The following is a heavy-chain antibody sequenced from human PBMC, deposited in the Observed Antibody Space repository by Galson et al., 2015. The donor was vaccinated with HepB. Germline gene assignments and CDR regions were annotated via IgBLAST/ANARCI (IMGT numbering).Heavy chain of an antibody. CDR1: GFTFSSYA. CDR2: ISGSGGST. Sequence: LRLSCAASGFTFSSYAMSWVRQAPGKGLEWVSGISGSGGSTYYADSVKGRFTISRDNSKNTLYLQMNSLRAEDTAVYYCAKGLTKSNTYSFDYWGQGALVTVSS. CDR3: AKGLTKSNTYSFDY. J-gene: IGHJ4*02. D-gene: IGHD2-2*01. V-gene: IGHV3-23*01.